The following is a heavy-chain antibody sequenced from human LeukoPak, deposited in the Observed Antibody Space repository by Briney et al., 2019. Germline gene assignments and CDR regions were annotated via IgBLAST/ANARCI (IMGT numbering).Heavy chain of an antibody. Sequence: SETLSLTCTVSGGSISTGGYYWSWIRQHPGKGLEWIGNIYYSGSSYYNPSLKSRVTISVDTSRNQLSLNLSSVTAADTAVYYCARGMVTSMAYYFDYWGQGTLVTVSS. V-gene: IGHV4-31*03. CDR3: ARGMVTSMAYYFDY. D-gene: IGHD5-18*01. CDR1: GGSISTGGYY. J-gene: IGHJ4*02. CDR2: IYYSGSS.